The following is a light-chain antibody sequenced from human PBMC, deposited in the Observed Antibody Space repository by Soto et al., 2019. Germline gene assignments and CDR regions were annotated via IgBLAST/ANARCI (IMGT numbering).Light chain of an antibody. CDR1: ESVRSK. CDR2: GAS. J-gene: IGKJ1*01. V-gene: IGKV3-15*01. Sequence: LMTQSPATLSVSPGERATLSCRASESVRSKLAWYQQRPRQAPRLLIYGASTRATETPLSLRGSGSGTDFTLTINSMKSEDFAVYYCQQYQNLWTFGHGTKVDIK. CDR3: QQYQNLWT.